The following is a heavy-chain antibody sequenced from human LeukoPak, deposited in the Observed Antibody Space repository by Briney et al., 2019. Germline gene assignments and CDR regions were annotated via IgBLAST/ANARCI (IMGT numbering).Heavy chain of an antibody. CDR1: GYTFTGYY. CDR2: INPNSGGT. J-gene: IGHJ3*02. CDR3: ARGWTPIIVVDDLDAFDI. D-gene: IGHD2-2*01. V-gene: IGHV1-2*02. Sequence: ASVKVSCKASGYTFTGYYMHWVRQAPGQGLEWMGWINPNSGGTNYAQKFQGRVTMTRDTSISTAYMELSRLRSDDTAVYYCARGWTPIIVVDDLDAFDIWGQGTMVTVSS.